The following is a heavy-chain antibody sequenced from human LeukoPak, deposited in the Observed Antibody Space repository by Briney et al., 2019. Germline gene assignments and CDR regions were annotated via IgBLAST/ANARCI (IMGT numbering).Heavy chain of an antibody. CDR1: GYTFTGYY. CDR3: ASLIAAAGTNVY. Sequence: ASVKVSCKASGYTFTGYYMHWVRQAPGQGLEWMGWINPNTGGTFYAQNFQGRVTMSRDTSFSTAYMELSRLRSDDTAIYYCASLIAAAGTNVYWGQGTLVTVSS. D-gene: IGHD6-13*01. CDR2: INPNTGGT. J-gene: IGHJ4*02. V-gene: IGHV1-2*02.